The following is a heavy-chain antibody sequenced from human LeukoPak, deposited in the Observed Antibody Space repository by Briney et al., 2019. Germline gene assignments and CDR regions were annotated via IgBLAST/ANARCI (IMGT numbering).Heavy chain of an antibody. CDR3: ARDIVGVTTVTTKVYYYYGMDV. V-gene: IGHV1-18*01. CDR1: GYTFTSYG. Sequence: ASVKVSCKASGYTFTSYGISWVRQAPGQGLEWMGWISAYNGNTNYAQKLQGRVTMTTDTSTSTAYMELRSLRSDDTAVYYCARDIVGVTTVTTKVYYYYGMDVWGQGTTVTVSS. J-gene: IGHJ6*02. CDR2: ISAYNGNT. D-gene: IGHD4-17*01.